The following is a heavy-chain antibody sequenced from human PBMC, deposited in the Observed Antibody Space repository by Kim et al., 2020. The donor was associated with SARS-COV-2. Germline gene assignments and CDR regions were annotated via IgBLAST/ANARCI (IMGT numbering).Heavy chain of an antibody. CDR3: ARGEDYYDSSGYFDY. J-gene: IGHJ4*02. Sequence: QKFQGRVTITADESTSTAYMELSSLRSEDTAVYYCARGEDYYDSSGYFDYWGQGTLVTVSS. D-gene: IGHD3-22*01. V-gene: IGHV1-69*01.